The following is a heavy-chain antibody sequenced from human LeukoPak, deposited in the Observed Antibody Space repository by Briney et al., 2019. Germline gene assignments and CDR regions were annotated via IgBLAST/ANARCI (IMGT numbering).Heavy chain of an antibody. D-gene: IGHD3-22*01. CDR3: ARGYDRSGYYYGY. Sequence: GGSLRLSCAASGFTFSSYSMNWVRQAPGKGLEYVSAISSNGDSTYYANSVKGRFTISRDNSKNTVYLQMGSLRAEDMAVYYCARGYDRSGYYYGYWGRGTLVTVSS. CDR2: ISSNGDST. J-gene: IGHJ4*02. V-gene: IGHV3-64*01. CDR1: GFTFSSYS.